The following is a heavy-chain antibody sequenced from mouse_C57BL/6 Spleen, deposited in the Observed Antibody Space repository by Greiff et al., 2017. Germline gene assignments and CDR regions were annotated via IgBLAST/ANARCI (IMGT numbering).Heavy chain of an antibody. J-gene: IGHJ3*01. CDR2: IDPETGGT. Sequence: VQLQQPGAELVRPGASVTLSCKASGYTFTDYEMHWVKQTPGDGLEWIGAIDPETGGTAYNQKFKGKAILTADKSSSTAYMELRSLTSEDSAVYYCTRGNFLAYWGQGTLVTVSA. V-gene: IGHV1-15*01. CDR3: TRGNFLAY. CDR1: GYTFTDYE.